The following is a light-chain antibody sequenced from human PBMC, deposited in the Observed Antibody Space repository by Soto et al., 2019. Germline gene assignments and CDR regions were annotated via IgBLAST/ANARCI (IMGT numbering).Light chain of an antibody. J-gene: IGKJ1*01. CDR1: ETISKY. CDR3: QQSYTIPWT. Sequence: DIQMTQSPSSLSASIGDRVTITCRASETISKYLSWYQQKPGEAPNLLVYVASTLQSGVPSRFSGSGSGTVFTLTINSLQPEDFATYYCQQSYTIPWTFGQGTKVDIK. CDR2: VAS. V-gene: IGKV1-39*01.